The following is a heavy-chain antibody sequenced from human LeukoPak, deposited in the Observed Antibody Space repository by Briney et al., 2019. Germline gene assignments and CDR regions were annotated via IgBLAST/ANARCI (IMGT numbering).Heavy chain of an antibody. CDR1: GYTFTSYD. CDR2: MNPNSGNT. V-gene: IGHV1-8*03. Sequence: ASVKVSCKASGYTFTSYDINWVRQATGQGLEWMGWMNPNSGNTGYAQKFQGRVTITRNTSISTAYMELSSLRSEDTAVYYCARVSSREDAFDIWGQGTMVTVSS. CDR3: ARVSSREDAFDI. J-gene: IGHJ3*02. D-gene: IGHD2-2*01.